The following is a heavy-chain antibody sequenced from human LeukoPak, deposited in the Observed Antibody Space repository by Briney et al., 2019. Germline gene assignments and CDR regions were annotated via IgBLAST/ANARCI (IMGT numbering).Heavy chain of an antibody. CDR2: IKQDGSEK. CDR3: ARDLLLWFGELNYGMDV. Sequence: GGSLRLSCAASGFTFSSYWMGWVRQAPGKGLEWVANIKQDGSEKYYVDSVKGRFTISRDNAKNSLYLQMNSLRAEDTAVYYCARDLLLWFGELNYGMDVWGKGTTVTVSS. J-gene: IGHJ6*04. D-gene: IGHD3-10*01. CDR1: GFTFSSYW. V-gene: IGHV3-7*03.